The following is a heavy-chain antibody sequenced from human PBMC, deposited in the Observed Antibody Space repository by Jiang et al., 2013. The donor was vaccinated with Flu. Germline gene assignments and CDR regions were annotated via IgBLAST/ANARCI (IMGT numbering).Heavy chain of an antibody. CDR1: GLSVTTSELR. V-gene: IGHV2-5*02. Sequence: KPTQTLTLTCTLSGLSVTTSELRVGWIRQPPGKALEWLALIYRDDDKRYSPSLKNRLTITKDTFKNQVVLRVTNMEAVDTATYFCAHLISVGGQSGFDIWGQGTVLTVSS. CDR2: IYRDDDK. CDR3: AHLISVGGQSGFDI. D-gene: IGHD6-19*01. J-gene: IGHJ3*02.